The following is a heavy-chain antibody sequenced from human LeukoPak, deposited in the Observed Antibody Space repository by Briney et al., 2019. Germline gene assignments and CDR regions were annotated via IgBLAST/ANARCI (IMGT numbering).Heavy chain of an antibody. CDR3: ARGIAAAGRGRTVVYNWFDP. CDR2: INHSGST. CDR1: GGSFSGYY. V-gene: IGHV4-34*01. J-gene: IGHJ5*02. Sequence: SETLSLTCAVYGGSFSGYYWSWIRQPPGKGLEWIGEINHSGSTNYNPSLKSRVTISVDTSKNQFSLKLSSVTAADTAVYYCARGIAAAGRGRTVVYNWFDPWGQGTLVTVSS. D-gene: IGHD6-13*01.